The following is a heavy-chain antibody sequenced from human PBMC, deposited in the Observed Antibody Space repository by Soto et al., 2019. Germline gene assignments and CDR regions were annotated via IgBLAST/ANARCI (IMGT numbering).Heavy chain of an antibody. Sequence: GGSLRLSCAASGFTFSSYSMNWVRQAPGKGLEWVSYISSSSSTIYYADSVKGRFTISRDNAKNSLYLQMNSLRDEDTAVYYCARDFLRSVNYYDSSGYYYVGSFDYWGQGTLVTVSS. CDR3: ARDFLRSVNYYDSSGYYYVGSFDY. J-gene: IGHJ4*02. D-gene: IGHD3-22*01. CDR1: GFTFSSYS. CDR2: ISSSSSTI. V-gene: IGHV3-48*02.